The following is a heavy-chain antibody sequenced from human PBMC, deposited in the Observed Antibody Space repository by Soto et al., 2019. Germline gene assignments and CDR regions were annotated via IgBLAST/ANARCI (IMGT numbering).Heavy chain of an antibody. CDR2: IYKSATT. CDR1: GDSISTVDYF. CDR3: ARGRYCLTGRCFPNWFDS. J-gene: IGHJ5*01. D-gene: IGHD2-15*01. V-gene: IGHV4-30-4*01. Sequence: SSETLSLTCSVSGDSISTVDYFWAWIRQPPGQALEYIGYIYKSATTYYNPSFESRVAISLDTSKSQFSLNVTSVTAADTAVYFCARGRYCLTGRCFPNWFDSWGQGTLVTASS.